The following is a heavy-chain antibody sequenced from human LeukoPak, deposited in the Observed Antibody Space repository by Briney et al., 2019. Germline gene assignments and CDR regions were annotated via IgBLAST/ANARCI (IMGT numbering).Heavy chain of an antibody. CDR2: ISYDGSNK. Sequence: PGGSLRLSCSVSGFTFSSYAMHWVRQAPGKGLEWVAVISYDGSNKYYADSVKGRFTISRDNSKNTLYLQMNSLRAEDTAVYYCARMDYYDSSGYYNPPDYWGQGTLVTVSS. V-gene: IGHV3-30-3*01. J-gene: IGHJ4*02. CDR3: ARMDYYDSSGYYNPPDY. D-gene: IGHD3-22*01. CDR1: GFTFSSYA.